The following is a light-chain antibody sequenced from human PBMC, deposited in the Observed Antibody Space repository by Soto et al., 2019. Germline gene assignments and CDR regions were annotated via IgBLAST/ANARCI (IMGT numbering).Light chain of an antibody. CDR3: QQYNNWPPLT. CDR2: VAS. CDR1: QSVSSN. J-gene: IGKJ4*01. V-gene: IGKV3-15*01. Sequence: EIVMTQSPATLSVSPGERATLSCRASQSVSSNLAWYQQKPGQAPRLLIYVASTRATGIPARFSGSGSGTEFTLTISSLQSEEFAVYYWQQYNNWPPLTFGGGPKVEIK.